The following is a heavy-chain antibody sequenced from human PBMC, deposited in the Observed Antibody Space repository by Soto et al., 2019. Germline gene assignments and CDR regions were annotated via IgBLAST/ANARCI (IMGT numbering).Heavy chain of an antibody. J-gene: IGHJ5*02. V-gene: IGHV3-7*01. Sequence: SGGSLRLSCAASGFTFNIYWMSWVRQAPGQGLEWVATIKQDGNEKYYADSLKGRFTISRDNAKNSLYLQMNSLRAEDTAVYYCARVRYGGSGYYENNWFDPWGQGTLVTVSS. CDR2: IKQDGNEK. CDR1: GFTFNIYW. CDR3: ARVRYGGSGYYENNWFDP. D-gene: IGHD3-22*01.